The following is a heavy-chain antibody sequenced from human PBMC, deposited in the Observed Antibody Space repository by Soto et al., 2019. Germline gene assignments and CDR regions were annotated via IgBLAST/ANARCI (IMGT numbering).Heavy chain of an antibody. V-gene: IGHV3-23*01. D-gene: IGHD3-10*01. Sequence: GGSLRLSCAASGFSFSNYAMSWVRQAPGRGLEWLSGIGGRGTSAYYADSVKGRFAISRDNSENTVFLQLNSLRSDDAAVYYCARDPPGEGAAMFDLWGQGTLVTVSS. CDR1: GFSFSNYA. J-gene: IGHJ5*02. CDR2: IGGRGTSA. CDR3: ARDPPGEGAAMFDL.